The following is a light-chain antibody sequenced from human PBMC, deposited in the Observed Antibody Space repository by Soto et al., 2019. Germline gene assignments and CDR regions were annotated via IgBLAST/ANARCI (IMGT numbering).Light chain of an antibody. Sequence: EIVMTQSPATLSVSPGERAPLSCRASQSVSSDLAWYHQKPGQAPRLLIYDASTLESGVPSRFSGSGSGTEFTLTISSLQPDDFATYYCQQYNNYPRTFGQGTKVDI. CDR2: DAS. V-gene: IGKV3-15*01. CDR3: QQYNNYPRT. CDR1: QSVSSD. J-gene: IGKJ1*01.